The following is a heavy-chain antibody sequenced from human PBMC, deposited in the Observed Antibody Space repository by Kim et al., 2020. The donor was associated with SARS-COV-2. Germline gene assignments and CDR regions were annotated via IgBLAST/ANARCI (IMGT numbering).Heavy chain of an antibody. CDR2: ISYDGSNK. CDR1: GFTFSSYG. V-gene: IGHV3-30*18. D-gene: IGHD5-18*01. CDR3: AKGLIQLWLIDY. J-gene: IGHJ4*02. Sequence: GGSLRLSCAASGFTFSSYGMHWVRQAPGKGLEWVAVISYDGSNKYYADSVKGRFTISRDNSKNTLYLQMNSLRAEDTAVYYCAKGLIQLWLIDYWGQGTL.